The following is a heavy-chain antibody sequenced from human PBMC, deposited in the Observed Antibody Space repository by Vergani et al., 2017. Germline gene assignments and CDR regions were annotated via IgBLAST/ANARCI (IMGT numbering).Heavy chain of an antibody. J-gene: IGHJ4*02. V-gene: IGHV4-39*07. CDR3: ARVGGTSRGGED. Sequence: QLQLQESGPGLVKPSETLSLTCTVSGGSISSSSYYWGWIRQPPGKGLEWIGSIYYSGSTYYNPSLKSRVTISVDTSKNQVSLKLSSVTAADTAVYYCARVGGTSRGGEDWGQGSLVTVSS. CDR2: IYYSGST. D-gene: IGHD1-26*01. CDR1: GGSISSSSYY.